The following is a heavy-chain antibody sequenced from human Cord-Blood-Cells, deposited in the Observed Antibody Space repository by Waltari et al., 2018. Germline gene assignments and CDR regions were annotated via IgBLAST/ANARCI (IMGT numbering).Heavy chain of an antibody. Sequence: QLQLQASGPGLVKPSETLSLTCTVSGGSISSSSYYWGWIRQPPGKGLEWIGSIYYSGSTYYNPSLKSRVTISVDTSKNQFSLKLSSVTAADTAVYYCARQTSLITGYYFDYWGQGTLVTVSS. D-gene: IGHD1-20*01. V-gene: IGHV4-39*01. CDR1: GGSISSSSYY. CDR2: IYYSGST. J-gene: IGHJ4*02. CDR3: ARQTSLITGYYFDY.